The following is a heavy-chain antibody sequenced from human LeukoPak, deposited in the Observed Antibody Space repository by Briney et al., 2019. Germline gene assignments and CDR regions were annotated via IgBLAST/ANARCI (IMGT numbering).Heavy chain of an antibody. D-gene: IGHD3-22*01. Sequence: GGSLRLSCAASGFTFNSYWMHWVRQAPGEGLVWVSRINTDGGSTNCADSVTGRFTVSRDNARNTLYLQMNSLRAEDTAVYYCARSHFYDSSGYYYDYWGQGTLVTVSS. CDR1: GFTFNSYW. CDR3: ARSHFYDSSGYYYDY. J-gene: IGHJ4*02. CDR2: INTDGGST. V-gene: IGHV3-74*01.